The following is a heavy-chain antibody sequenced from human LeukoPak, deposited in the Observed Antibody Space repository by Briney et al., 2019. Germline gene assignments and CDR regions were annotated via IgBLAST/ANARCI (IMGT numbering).Heavy chain of an antibody. CDR1: GFTFSSYA. Sequence: GGSLRLSCAASGFTFSSYAMHWVRQAPGKGLEWVAVISYDGSNKYYADSVKGRFTISRDNSKNTLYLQMNSLKTEDTAVYYCTTSRRITMIVVDDYWGQGTLVTVSS. D-gene: IGHD3-22*01. V-gene: IGHV3-30-3*01. CDR2: ISYDGSNK. J-gene: IGHJ4*02. CDR3: TTSRRITMIVVDDY.